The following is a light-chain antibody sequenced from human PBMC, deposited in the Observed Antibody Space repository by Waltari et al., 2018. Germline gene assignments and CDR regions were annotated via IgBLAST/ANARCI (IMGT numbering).Light chain of an antibody. CDR2: KVS. CDR1: QSLVHSDGNTY. V-gene: IGKV2-30*02. J-gene: IGKJ1*01. Sequence: DVVMTQSPLSLPVTLGQPASISCRSSQSLVHSDGNTYWNWFQQRPGQSPRRLIYKVSNRDSGVPDRFGGSGSGTDFTLKISRVEAEDVGVYYCMQGTHWPWTFGQGTKVEIK. CDR3: MQGTHWPWT.